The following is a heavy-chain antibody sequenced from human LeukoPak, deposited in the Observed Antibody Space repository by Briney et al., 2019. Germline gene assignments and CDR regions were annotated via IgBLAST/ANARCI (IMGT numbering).Heavy chain of an antibody. CDR3: ARSSSSYYYMDV. CDR2: IGTAGDT. CDR1: GFTFSSYD. J-gene: IGHJ6*03. D-gene: IGHD6-6*01. V-gene: IGHV3-13*01. Sequence: GGSLRLSCAASGFTFSSYDTHWVRQATGKGLEWVSAIGTAGDTYYPGSVKGRFTISRENAKNSLYLQMNSLRAGDTAVYYCARSSSSYYYMDVWGKGTTVTVSS.